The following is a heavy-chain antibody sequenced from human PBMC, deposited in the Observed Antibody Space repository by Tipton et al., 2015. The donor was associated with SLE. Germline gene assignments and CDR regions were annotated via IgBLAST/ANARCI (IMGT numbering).Heavy chain of an antibody. D-gene: IGHD3/OR15-3a*01. CDR2: ISYSGNT. CDR3: ARHFGRSIEFDY. Sequence: LRLSCTVSGGSISIYYWSWIRQPPGKGLEWIGFISYSGNTNYNPSLKSRVTISVDTSKNQFSLKLSSVTAADTAVYYCARHFGRSIEFDYWGQGTLVTVSS. CDR1: GGSISIYY. J-gene: IGHJ4*02. V-gene: IGHV4-59*01.